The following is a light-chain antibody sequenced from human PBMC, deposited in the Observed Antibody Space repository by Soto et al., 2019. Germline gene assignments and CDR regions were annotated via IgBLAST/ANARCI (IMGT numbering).Light chain of an antibody. CDR3: SSYTSSSALYV. Sequence: SLLTQPASLSGSPGQSITISCPGSSSDIGGYNYVSWYQQHPGKAPKLMIYDVTNRPSGVSNRFSGSKSGNTASLTISGLQAEDEADYYCSSYTSSSALYVFGTGTKVTVL. CDR2: DVT. V-gene: IGLV2-14*01. CDR1: SSDIGGYNY. J-gene: IGLJ1*01.